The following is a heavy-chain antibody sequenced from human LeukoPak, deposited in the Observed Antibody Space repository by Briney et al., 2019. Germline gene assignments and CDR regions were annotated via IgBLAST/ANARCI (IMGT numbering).Heavy chain of an antibody. CDR2: ISSNGGST. Sequence: GGSLRLSCAASGFTFSSYAMHWVRQAPGKGLEYVSAISSNGGSTYYANSVKGRFTISRDNSKNTLYLQMGSLRAEDMAVYYCARETDYWGQGTPVTVSS. V-gene: IGHV3-64*01. CDR1: GFTFSSYA. J-gene: IGHJ4*02. CDR3: ARETDY.